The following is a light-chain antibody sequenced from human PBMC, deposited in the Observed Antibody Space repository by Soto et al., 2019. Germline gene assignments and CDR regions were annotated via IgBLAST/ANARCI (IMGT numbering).Light chain of an antibody. CDR2: EVS. CDR3: SSFTSSSTLVV. CDR1: STDVGGYNY. Sequence: QSVLTQPVSVSGSPGQSITISCAGTSTDVGGYNYVSWYQQHPGKAPKLMIFEVSNRPSGISNRFSGSKSGKTASLTISGLQAEDEADYYCSSFTSSSTLVVFGGGTKLAVL. V-gene: IGLV2-14*01. J-gene: IGLJ2*01.